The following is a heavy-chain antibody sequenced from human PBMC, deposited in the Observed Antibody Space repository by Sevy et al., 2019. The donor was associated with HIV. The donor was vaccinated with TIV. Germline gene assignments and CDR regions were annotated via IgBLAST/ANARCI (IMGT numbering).Heavy chain of an antibody. V-gene: IGHV2-5*02. CDR1: GFSLSTSGVG. J-gene: IGHJ3*02. Sequence: SGPTLVNPTQTLTLTCTFSGFSLSTSGVGVGWIRQPPGKALEWLALIYWDDDKRYSPSLKSRLTITKDISKNQVVLTMTNMDPLDTATYYCGHTPLDDAFDIWGQGTMVTVSS. CDR3: GHTPLDDAFDI. CDR2: IYWDDDK. D-gene: IGHD3-3*02.